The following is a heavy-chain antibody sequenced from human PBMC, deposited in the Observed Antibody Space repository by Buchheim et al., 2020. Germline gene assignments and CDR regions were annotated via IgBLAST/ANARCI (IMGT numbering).Heavy chain of an antibody. D-gene: IGHD5-18*01. Sequence: EVQLVQSGAEVKRPGESLKISCQGSGYSFTGAYIAWVRQMPGKGLEWMGNIYPGHSYPAHYPSFQGQVPMSLDKSIRTAFLQWYSLKASDSAVYYCARRVRDSSGYNFDFWGQGTL. CDR3: ARRVRDSSGYNFDF. CDR1: GYSFTGAY. J-gene: IGHJ4*02. V-gene: IGHV5-51*01. CDR2: IYPGHSYP.